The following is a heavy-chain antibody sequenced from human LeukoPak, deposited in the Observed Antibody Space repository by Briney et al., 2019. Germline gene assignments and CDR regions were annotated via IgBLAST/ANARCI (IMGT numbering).Heavy chain of an antibody. V-gene: IGHV3-48*03. CDR1: GFTFSNYE. Sequence: PGGSLRFSCAASGFTFSNYEMNWVRQAPGKGLEWVSYISDSGSSIYYADSVKGRFTISRDNAKNSLYLQMNSLRAEDTAVYYCASVTIVGPTADYWGQGTLVTVSS. CDR2: ISDSGSSI. J-gene: IGHJ4*02. CDR3: ASVTIVGPTADY. D-gene: IGHD1-26*01.